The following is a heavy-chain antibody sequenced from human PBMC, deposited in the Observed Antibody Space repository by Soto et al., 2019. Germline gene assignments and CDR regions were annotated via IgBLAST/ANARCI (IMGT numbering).Heavy chain of an antibody. CDR1: GFTFSSYA. J-gene: IGHJ6*02. CDR2: ISGSGGNT. D-gene: IGHD7-27*01. Sequence: EVQLLESGGGLVQPGGSLRLSCAASGFTFSSYAMSWVRQAPGKGLEWVSAISGSGGNTYYADSVKGRFTISRDNSKNTLYLQMNSPRAEDTAVYYCAKGLTGAPYYGMDVWGQGTTVTVSS. CDR3: AKGLTGAPYYGMDV. V-gene: IGHV3-23*01.